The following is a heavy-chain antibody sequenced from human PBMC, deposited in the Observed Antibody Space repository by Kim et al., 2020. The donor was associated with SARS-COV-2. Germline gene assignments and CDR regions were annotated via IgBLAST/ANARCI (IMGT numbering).Heavy chain of an antibody. Sequence: GESLKISFKGSGYSFTSYWIGWVRQMPGKGLEWMGIIYPGDSDTRYSPSFQGQVTISADKSISTAYLQWSSLKASDTAMYYCARHCSSTSCYGGFDYWGQGTLVTVSS. CDR1: GYSFTSYW. CDR2: IYPGDSDT. CDR3: ARHCSSTSCYGGFDY. V-gene: IGHV5-51*01. J-gene: IGHJ4*02. D-gene: IGHD2-2*01.